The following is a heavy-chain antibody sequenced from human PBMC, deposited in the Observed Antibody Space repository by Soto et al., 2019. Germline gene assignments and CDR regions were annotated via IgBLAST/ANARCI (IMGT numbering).Heavy chain of an antibody. D-gene: IGHD4-17*01. V-gene: IGHV1-69*13. CDR3: ATGGTTVTRRFDY. Sequence: ASVKVSCKASGGGFSTYAITWVRQAPGQGLEWMGGTTPIFDTTNYAQKFQGRVTITADESTTTVHMELTSLTSEDTAVYYCATGGTTVTRRFDYWGQGTLVTVSS. J-gene: IGHJ4*02. CDR2: TTPIFDTT. CDR1: GGGFSTYA.